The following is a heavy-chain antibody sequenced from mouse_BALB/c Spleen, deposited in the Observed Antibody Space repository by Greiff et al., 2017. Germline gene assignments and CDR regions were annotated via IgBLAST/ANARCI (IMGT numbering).Heavy chain of an antibody. Sequence: DVKLQESGPGLVKPSQSLSLTCTVTGYSITSDYAWNWIRQFPGNKLEWMGYISYSGSTSYNPSLKSRISITRDTSKNQFFLQLNSVTTEDTATYYCARDDYDGYFDVWGAGTTVTVSS. J-gene: IGHJ1*01. CDR3: ARDDYDGYFDV. V-gene: IGHV3-2*02. D-gene: IGHD2-4*01. CDR1: GYSITSDYA. CDR2: ISYSGST.